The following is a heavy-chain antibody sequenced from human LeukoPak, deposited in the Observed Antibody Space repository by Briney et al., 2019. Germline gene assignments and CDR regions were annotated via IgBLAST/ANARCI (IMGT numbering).Heavy chain of an antibody. Sequence: GRSLRLSCAASGFTFDDYAMHSVRQAPGKGLEWVSGISWNSGSIGYADSVKGRFTISRDNAKNSLYLQMNSLRAEDTALYYCAKGVFVGATNGYYFDYWGQGTLVTVSS. J-gene: IGHJ4*02. D-gene: IGHD1-26*01. V-gene: IGHV3-9*01. CDR2: ISWNSGSI. CDR3: AKGVFVGATNGYYFDY. CDR1: GFTFDDYA.